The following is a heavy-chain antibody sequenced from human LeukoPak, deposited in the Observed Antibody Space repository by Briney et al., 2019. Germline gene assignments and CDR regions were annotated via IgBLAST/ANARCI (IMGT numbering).Heavy chain of an antibody. Sequence: PGGSLRLSCAASGFTFDDYAMHWVRQAPGKGLEWVSLISGDGGSTYCADSVKGRFTISRDNSKNSLYLQMNSLRTEDTALYYCARGYYYDSSGYNYDAFDIWGQGTMVTVSS. CDR3: ARGYYYDSSGYNYDAFDI. J-gene: IGHJ3*02. D-gene: IGHD3-22*01. V-gene: IGHV3-43*02. CDR2: ISGDGGST. CDR1: GFTFDDYA.